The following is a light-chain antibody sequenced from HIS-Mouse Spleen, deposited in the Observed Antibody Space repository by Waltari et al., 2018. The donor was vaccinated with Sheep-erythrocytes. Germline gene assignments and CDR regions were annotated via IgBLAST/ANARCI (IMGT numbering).Light chain of an antibody. CDR2: DVS. J-gene: IGLJ1*01. CDR1: NRHVVGYNY. Sequence: QSALTQPRSVSGAPGTSVAISFTGPNRHVVGYNYDSWSQQHPGKAPKLMIYDVSKRPSGVPDRFSGSKSGNTASLTISGLQAEDEADYYCCSYAGSYNHVFATGTKVTVL. V-gene: IGLV2-11*01. CDR3: CSYAGSYNHV.